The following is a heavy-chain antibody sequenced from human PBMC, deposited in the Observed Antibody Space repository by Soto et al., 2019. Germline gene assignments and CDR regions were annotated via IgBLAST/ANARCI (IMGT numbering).Heavy chain of an antibody. D-gene: IGHD2-2*01. CDR1: GGTFSSYA. V-gene: IGHV1-69*12. CDR3: ARHDCISSSCYYYYYYGMDV. Sequence: QVQLVQSGAEVKKPGSSVKVSCKASGGTFSSYAISWVRQAPGQGLEWMGGIIPIFGTVNYAQKFQGRVTITADESXXTXYXGLSSLRSEDTAVYYCARHDCISSSCYYYYYYGMDVWGQGTTVTVSS. J-gene: IGHJ6*02. CDR2: IIPIFGTV.